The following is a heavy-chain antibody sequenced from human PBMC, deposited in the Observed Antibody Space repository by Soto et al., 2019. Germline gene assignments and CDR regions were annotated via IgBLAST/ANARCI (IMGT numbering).Heavy chain of an antibody. CDR2: ISYDGSNK. CDR3: AKAAITMIGASYFDY. CDR1: GFTFSSYG. Sequence: GGSLRLSCAASGFTFSSYGMHWVRQAPGKGLEWVAVISYDGSNKYYADSVKGRFTISRDNSKNTLYLQMNSLRAEDTAVYYCAKAAITMIGASYFDYWGQGTLVTVSS. J-gene: IGHJ4*02. V-gene: IGHV3-30*18. D-gene: IGHD3-22*01.